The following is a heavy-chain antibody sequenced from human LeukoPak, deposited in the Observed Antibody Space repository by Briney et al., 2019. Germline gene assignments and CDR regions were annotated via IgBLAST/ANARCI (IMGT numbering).Heavy chain of an antibody. V-gene: IGHV3-11*04. D-gene: IGHD1/OR15-1a*01. CDR2: IIISGSTI. CDR3: ARFAGTPRYYYHYYMDV. J-gene: IGHJ6*03. CDR1: GFTFSDYF. Sequence: GGSLRLSCAASGFTFSDYFMSWIPQAPGKGLEWVSYIIISGSTIYYADSVKGRFTISRDNATNSLYLQMNSLRAEDTAVYYCARFAGTPRYYYHYYMDVWGKGTTVTVSS.